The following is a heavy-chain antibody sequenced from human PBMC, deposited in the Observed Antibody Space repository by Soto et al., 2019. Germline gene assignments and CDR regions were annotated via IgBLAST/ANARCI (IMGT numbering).Heavy chain of an antibody. D-gene: IGHD2-2*01. CDR3: AKNQPSWATRAAFDY. CDR1: GFTFSNYA. J-gene: IGHJ4*02. V-gene: IGHV3-23*01. Sequence: GGSLRLSCAASGFTFSNYAMNWVRQAPGKGLEWVSGISGGSGDSTFYADSVKGRFTISRDNSKNTLHLQMNSLRTEDTAVYYCAKNQPSWATRAAFDYWGQGTLVTVS. CDR2: ISGGSGDST.